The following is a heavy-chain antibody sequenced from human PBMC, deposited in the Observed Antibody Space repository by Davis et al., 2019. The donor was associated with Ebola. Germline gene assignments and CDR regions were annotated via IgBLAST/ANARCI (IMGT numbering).Heavy chain of an antibody. J-gene: IGHJ3*02. Sequence: GESLKISCKGSGYSFTSYWIGWVRQLPGKGLEWMGIIYPTDSDTRYSPSFEGQVTISTDKSVGAAYLQWNSLEASDTAIYYCARQRELTAFDIWGQGTVVTVSS. V-gene: IGHV5-51*01. CDR1: GYSFTSYW. D-gene: IGHD1-1*01. CDR2: IYPTDSDT. CDR3: ARQRELTAFDI.